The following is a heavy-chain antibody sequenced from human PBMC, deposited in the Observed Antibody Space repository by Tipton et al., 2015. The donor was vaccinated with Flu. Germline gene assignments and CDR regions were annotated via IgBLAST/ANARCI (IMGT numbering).Heavy chain of an antibody. D-gene: IGHD4-11*01. J-gene: IGHJ5*02. CDR3: ARRDYSNYVSVPKKWFHP. CDR1: GDSIGSDYY. V-gene: IGHV4-38-2*01. Sequence: TLSLTCSVSGDSIGSDYYWGWVRRSPGKGLEWIANMYRSGNTYYNPSLQSRVTTSIDKSKNQFSLKLTSVTAADTAIYYCARRDYSNYVSVPKKWFHPWVEGTLVTVPS. CDR2: MYRSGNT.